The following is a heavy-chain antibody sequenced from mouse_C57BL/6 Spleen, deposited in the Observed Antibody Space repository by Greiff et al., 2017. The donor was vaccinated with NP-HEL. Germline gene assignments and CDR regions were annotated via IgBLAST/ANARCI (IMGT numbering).Heavy chain of an antibody. CDR1: GFTFSSYA. CDR3: AREVGAMDY. CDR2: ISDGGSYT. Sequence: EVKLVESGGGLAKPGGSLKLSCAASGFTFSSYAMSWVRQTPEKRLEWVATISDGGSYTYYPDNVKGRFTISRDNAKNNLYLQMSHLKSEDTAMYYCAREVGAMDYWGQGTSVTVSS. V-gene: IGHV5-4*01. J-gene: IGHJ4*01. D-gene: IGHD1-1*02.